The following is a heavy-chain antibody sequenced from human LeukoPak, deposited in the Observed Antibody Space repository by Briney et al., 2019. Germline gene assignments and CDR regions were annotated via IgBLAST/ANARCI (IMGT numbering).Heavy chain of an antibody. D-gene: IGHD3-22*01. CDR1: GFTFDDYG. Sequence: GGSLRLSCAASGFTFDDYGMSWVRQAPGKGLEWVSGIKWNGDSTGYADSVKGRFTVSRDNAKNSLYLQMSSLRAEDTALYYCARAYDSTGYYYPWGQGTLVTVSS. CDR2: IKWNGDST. CDR3: ARAYDSTGYYYP. V-gene: IGHV3-20*04. J-gene: IGHJ5*02.